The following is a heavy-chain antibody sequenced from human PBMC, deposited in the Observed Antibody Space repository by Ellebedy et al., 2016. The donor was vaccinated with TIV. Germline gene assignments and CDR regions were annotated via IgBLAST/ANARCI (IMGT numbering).Heavy chain of an antibody. CDR1: GFTFSSYV. Sequence: GGSLRLXCAASGFTFSSYVMNWVRQAPGKGLEWVSVISGSGGSTYYADPVKGRFTISRDNSKDTLYLQMNSLRAEDTAVYYCARDRSHSGTYYKDYWGQGTLVTVSS. CDR2: ISGSGGST. CDR3: ARDRSHSGTYYKDY. J-gene: IGHJ4*02. D-gene: IGHD1-26*01. V-gene: IGHV3-23*01.